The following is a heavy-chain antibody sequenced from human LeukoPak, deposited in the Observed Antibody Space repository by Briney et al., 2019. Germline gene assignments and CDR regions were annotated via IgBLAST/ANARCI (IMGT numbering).Heavy chain of an antibody. D-gene: IGHD6-25*01. J-gene: IGHJ4*02. Sequence: SETLSLTCTVSGGSISSSSYYWGWIRQPPGKGLEWIGSIYYSGSTYYNPSLKSRVTISVDTSKNQFSLKLSSVTAADTAVYYCARSSGTGTFSYWGQGTLVTVSS. CDR2: IYYSGST. CDR3: ARSSGTGTFSY. V-gene: IGHV4-39*01. CDR1: GGSISSSSYY.